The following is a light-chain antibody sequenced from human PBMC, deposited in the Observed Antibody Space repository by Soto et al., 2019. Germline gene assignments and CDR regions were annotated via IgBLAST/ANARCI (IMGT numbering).Light chain of an antibody. CDR1: QNVYNN. CDR2: DAS. J-gene: IGKJ4*01. CDR3: QQCRNWPLT. V-gene: IGKV3-15*01. Sequence: EIVMTQSPATLSVSPGEGATLSCKASQNVYNNLAWYQQRPGQPPRLLIYDASTRATGISARFSGSGYGTEFTRTIRSLQSEDFAVYFCQQCRNWPLTFGGGTKVEIK.